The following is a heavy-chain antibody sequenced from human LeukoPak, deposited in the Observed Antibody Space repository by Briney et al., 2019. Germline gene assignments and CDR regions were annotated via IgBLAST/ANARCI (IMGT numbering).Heavy chain of an antibody. D-gene: IGHD3-22*01. J-gene: IGHJ5*02. Sequence: PSETLSLTCTVSGGSISSSSYYWGWIRQPPGKGLEWIGSIYYSGSTYYNPSLKSRVTISVDTSKNQFSLKLSSVTAADTAVYYCARDYYDSSPHNWFDPWGQGTLVTVSS. CDR1: GGSISSSSYY. CDR3: ARDYYDSSPHNWFDP. V-gene: IGHV4-39*07. CDR2: IYYSGST.